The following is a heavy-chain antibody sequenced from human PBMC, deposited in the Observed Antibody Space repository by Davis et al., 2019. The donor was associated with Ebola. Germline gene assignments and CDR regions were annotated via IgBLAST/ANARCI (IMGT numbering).Heavy chain of an antibody. J-gene: IGHJ4*02. V-gene: IGHV5-51*01. D-gene: IGHD3-10*01. CDR2: IFPADSDT. Sequence: KVSCKASGYSFSTYWIGWVRQMPGKGLEWLGIIFPADSDTRYRPSFQGQVTISSDKSISTAYLQWSSLKASDTAMYYCARQESLYGWSDYWGQGTLVTVSS. CDR3: ARQESLYGWSDY. CDR1: GYSFSTYW.